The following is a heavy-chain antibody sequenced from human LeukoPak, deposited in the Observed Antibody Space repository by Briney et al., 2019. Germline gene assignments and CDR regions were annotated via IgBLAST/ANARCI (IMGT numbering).Heavy chain of an antibody. CDR2: ISGSGGST. V-gene: IGHV3-23*01. Sequence: GGSLRLSCAASGFTFSSYAMSWVRQAPGKGLEWVSAISGSGGSTYYADSVKGRFTISRDNSKNTLYLQMNNLRAEDTAVYYCAKDPVGFVVGIFDYWGQGTLVTVSS. CDR3: AKDPVGFVVGIFDY. D-gene: IGHD2-15*01. J-gene: IGHJ4*02. CDR1: GFTFSSYA.